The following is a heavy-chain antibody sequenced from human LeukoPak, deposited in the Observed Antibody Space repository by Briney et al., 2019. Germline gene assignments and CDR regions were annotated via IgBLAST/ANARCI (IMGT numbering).Heavy chain of an antibody. CDR1: GFSFSSYW. D-gene: IGHD3-3*01. Sequence: GGSLRLSRAASGFSFSSYWMSWVRQAPGKGLEWVANINPDGSNMLYVDSVKGRFTISRDNAKNSLYLQMNNLRAEDTAVYFCERGFLQWLYWGQGTLVTVSS. V-gene: IGHV3-7*01. CDR2: INPDGSNM. J-gene: IGHJ4*02. CDR3: ERGFLQWLY.